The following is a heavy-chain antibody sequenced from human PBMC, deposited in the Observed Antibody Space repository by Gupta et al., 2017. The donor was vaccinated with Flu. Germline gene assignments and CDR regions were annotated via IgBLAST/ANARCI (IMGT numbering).Heavy chain of an antibody. V-gene: IGHV1-69*06. D-gene: IGHD3-22*01. J-gene: IGHJ6*02. Sequence: QVQLVQSGAEVKKPGSSVKVSCKASGGTFSSYAISWVRQAPGPRLEWMGGIIPIFGTANYAQKFQGRVTITADKSTSTAYMELSSLRSEDTAVYYCADTTDIYYDSSGYAAPFYYGMDVWGQGTTVTVSS. CDR3: ADTTDIYYDSSGYAAPFYYGMDV. CDR1: GGTFSSYA. CDR2: IIPIFGTA.